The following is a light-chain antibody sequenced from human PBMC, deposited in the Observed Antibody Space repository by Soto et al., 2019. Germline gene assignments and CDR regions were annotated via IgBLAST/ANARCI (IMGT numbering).Light chain of an antibody. CDR1: QRISGR. Sequence: DIQMTQSPSTLSASVGDRVTITCRASQRISGRLAWNQQKPGKAPNLLIYKASNLESGVPSRFSGSGSGTEFTLTVSSLQPDDFATYYCQQYNSFPWTLGQGTKVEIK. CDR2: KAS. CDR3: QQYNSFPWT. J-gene: IGKJ1*01. V-gene: IGKV1-5*03.